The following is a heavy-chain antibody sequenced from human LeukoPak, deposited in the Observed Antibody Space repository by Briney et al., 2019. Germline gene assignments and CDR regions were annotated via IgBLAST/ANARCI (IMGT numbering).Heavy chain of an antibody. CDR2: IYYSGST. V-gene: IGHV4-39*07. J-gene: IGHJ5*02. D-gene: IGHD3-22*01. CDR3: ARAGSGYYVHWFDP. CDR1: GGSISSSSYY. Sequence: SETLSLTCTVSGGSISSSSYYWGWIRQPPRKGLEWIGSIYYSGSTYYNPSLKSRVTISVDTSKNQFSLKLSSVTAADTAVYYCARAGSGYYVHWFDPWGQGTLVTVSS.